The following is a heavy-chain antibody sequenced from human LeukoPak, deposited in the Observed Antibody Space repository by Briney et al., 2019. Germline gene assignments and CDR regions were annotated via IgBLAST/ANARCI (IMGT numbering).Heavy chain of an antibody. V-gene: IGHV1-46*01. Sequence: GASVKVSCKASGYTFTSFYMHWVRQAPGQGLEWMGIINPSGGSTSYAQKFQGRVTMTRDMSTSTVYMELSSLRSEDTAVYYCARDRQAVTAPFDPWGQGTLVTVSS. J-gene: IGHJ5*02. CDR2: INPSGGST. CDR3: ARDRQAVTAPFDP. D-gene: IGHD2-21*02. CDR1: GYTFTSFY.